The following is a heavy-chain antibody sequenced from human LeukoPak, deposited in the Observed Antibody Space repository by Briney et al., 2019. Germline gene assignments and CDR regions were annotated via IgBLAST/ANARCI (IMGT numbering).Heavy chain of an antibody. J-gene: IGHJ3*02. CDR2: IYPGDSDT. D-gene: IGHD3-3*01. Sequence: GESLKISCKGSGYSFTSYWIGWVRQMPGKGLEWMGIIYPGDSDTRYSPSFQGQVTISADKSISTAYLQWSSLKASDTAMYYCARPEQNYDFWSGQGAFDIWGQGTMVTVSS. CDR3: ARPEQNYDFWSGQGAFDI. V-gene: IGHV5-51*01. CDR1: GYSFTSYW.